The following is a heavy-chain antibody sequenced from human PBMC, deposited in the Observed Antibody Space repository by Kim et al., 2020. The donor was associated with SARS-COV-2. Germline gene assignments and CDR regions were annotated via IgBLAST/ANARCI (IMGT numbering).Heavy chain of an antibody. CDR3: VRHTPIMITFGGVIVSGY. D-gene: IGHD3-16*02. CDR2: IKCDGSEK. J-gene: IGHJ4*02. Sequence: GGSLRLSCAASGFTFSSSWMHWVCQAPEKGLEWVADIKCDGSEKYYVDSVKGRLTISRDNAKNSLYLQVNSLRAEDMTVYYCVRHTPIMITFGGVIVSGYWGQGTLVTVSS. CDR1: GFTFSSSW. V-gene: IGHV3-7*03.